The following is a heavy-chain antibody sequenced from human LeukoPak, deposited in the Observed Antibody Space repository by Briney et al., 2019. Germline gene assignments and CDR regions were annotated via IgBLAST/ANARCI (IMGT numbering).Heavy chain of an antibody. Sequence: GGSLRLSCAASGFTFSSYAMSWIRQAPGKGLEWVSSISGSAISTYYADSVKGRFTISRDNSRNTLYLQMNSLRAEDTALFYCAKGDNNILTGYYNSFDSWGQGTLVTVSS. CDR1: GFTFSSYA. CDR2: ISGSAIST. D-gene: IGHD3-9*01. CDR3: AKGDNNILTGYYNSFDS. J-gene: IGHJ4*02. V-gene: IGHV3-23*01.